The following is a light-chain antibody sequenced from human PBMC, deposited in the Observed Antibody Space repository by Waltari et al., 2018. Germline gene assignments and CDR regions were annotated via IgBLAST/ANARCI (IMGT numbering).Light chain of an antibody. CDR3: SSRELSGHVV. V-gene: IGLV3-19*01. CDR1: ILRTYY. J-gene: IGLJ2*01. CDR2: GKN. Sequence: SSDLTQDPAVSVALGQTVRITCQGDILRTYYGNWCRQKPGQPPELVIYGKNNRPSGIPDRFSASSSGNTASVIITGAQAEDEADYYGSSRELSGHVVFGGGTRLTVL.